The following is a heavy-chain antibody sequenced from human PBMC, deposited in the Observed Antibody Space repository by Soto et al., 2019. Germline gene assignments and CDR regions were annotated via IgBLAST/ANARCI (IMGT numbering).Heavy chain of an antibody. Sequence: QVQLVESGGGVVQPGRSLRLSCAASGFTFSSYGMHWVRQAPGKGLEWVAVISYDGSNKYYADSVKGRFTISRDNSKNTXYXXMNSLRAEDKAVYYCAKDVGRYCSGGSCYLAPFDYWGQGTLVTVSS. J-gene: IGHJ4*02. V-gene: IGHV3-30*18. CDR2: ISYDGSNK. CDR1: GFTFSSYG. D-gene: IGHD2-15*01. CDR3: AKDVGRYCSGGSCYLAPFDY.